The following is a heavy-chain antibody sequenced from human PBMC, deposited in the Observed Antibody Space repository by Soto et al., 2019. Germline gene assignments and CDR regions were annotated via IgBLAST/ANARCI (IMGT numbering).Heavy chain of an antibody. Sequence: ETLSLTCAVYGGSFSGYYWSWIRQPPGKGLEWIGEINHSGSTNYNPSLKSRVTISVDTSKNQFSLKLSSVTAADTAVYYCARTAGGYVWGSYRYGAMYFDYWGQGTLVTVSS. CDR3: ARTAGGYVWGSYRYGAMYFDY. J-gene: IGHJ4*02. CDR2: INHSGST. V-gene: IGHV4-34*01. CDR1: GGSFSGYY. D-gene: IGHD3-16*02.